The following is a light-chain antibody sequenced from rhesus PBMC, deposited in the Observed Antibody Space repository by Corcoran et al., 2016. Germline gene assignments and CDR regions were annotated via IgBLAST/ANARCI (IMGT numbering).Light chain of an antibody. CDR2: GSS. CDR3: QQYSNWPLT. J-gene: IGKJ4*01. V-gene: IGKV3-42*03. Sequence: ELVLTQSPATLSLSPGERATLSCRASQSVSSTLAWYQQKPGQVPGLLIYGSSSRAPGFPARFSGSGSGTDFTLNISRLEPEDFAVYYCQQYSNWPLTFGGGTKVEIK. CDR1: QSVSST.